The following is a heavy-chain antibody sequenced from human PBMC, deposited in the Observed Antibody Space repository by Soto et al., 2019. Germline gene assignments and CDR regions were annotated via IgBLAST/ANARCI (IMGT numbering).Heavy chain of an antibody. CDR3: ARGGYYYDSSGYDASDI. J-gene: IGHJ3*02. CDR2: ISAYNGNT. Sequence: ASVKVSCKASGYTFTSYGISWVRQAPGQGLEWMGWISAYNGNTNYAQKLQGRVTMTTDTSTSTAYMELRSLRSVDTAVYYCARGGYYYDSSGYDASDIWGQGTTVTVSS. V-gene: IGHV1-18*01. D-gene: IGHD3-22*01. CDR1: GYTFTSYG.